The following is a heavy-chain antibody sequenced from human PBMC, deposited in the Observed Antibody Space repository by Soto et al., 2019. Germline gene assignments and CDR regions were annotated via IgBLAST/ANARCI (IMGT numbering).Heavy chain of an antibody. CDR1: GFTFDDYA. CDR3: AKGGIDY. V-gene: IGHV3-9*01. Sequence: EVQLVESGGGLVQPGRSLRLSCAASGFTFDDYAMHWVRQAPGKGLEWVSGISWNSGSIGYADSVKGRFTISRDNAKNCLYLQMNSLRAEDTALYYCAKGGIDYWGQGTLVTVSS. CDR2: ISWNSGSI. D-gene: IGHD3-16*01. J-gene: IGHJ4*02.